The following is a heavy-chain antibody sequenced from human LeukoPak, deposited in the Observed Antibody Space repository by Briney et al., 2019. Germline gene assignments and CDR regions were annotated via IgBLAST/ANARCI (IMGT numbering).Heavy chain of an antibody. CDR2: INHSGST. Sequence: PSETLSLTCAVSGGSISSGGYYWSWIRQPPGKGLEWIGEINHSGSTNYNPSLKSRVTISVDTSKNQFSLKLSSVTAADTAVYYCARVESGYSSSWYPSRRGYYFDYWGQGTLVTVSS. J-gene: IGHJ4*02. CDR1: GGSISSGGYY. V-gene: IGHV4-34*01. D-gene: IGHD6-13*01. CDR3: ARVESGYSSSWYPSRRGYYFDY.